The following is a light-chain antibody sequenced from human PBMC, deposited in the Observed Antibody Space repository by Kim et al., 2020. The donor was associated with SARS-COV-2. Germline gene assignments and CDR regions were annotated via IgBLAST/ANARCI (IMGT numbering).Light chain of an antibody. J-gene: IGLJ2*01. CDR1: SSDVGGYNY. CDR2: DVS. CDR3: GSHTSTSSLRV. Sequence: QSITISCTGTSSDVGGYNYVSWYQQHPGKAPKLMIYDVSKRPSGVSNRFSGSKSGNTASLTISGLQAEDEADYYCGSHTSTSSLRVFGGGTKLTVL. V-gene: IGLV2-14*04.